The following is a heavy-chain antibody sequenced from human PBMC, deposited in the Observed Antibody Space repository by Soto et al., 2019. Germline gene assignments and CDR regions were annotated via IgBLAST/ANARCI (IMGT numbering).Heavy chain of an antibody. D-gene: IGHD2-15*01. Sequence: EVQLVESGGGLVQPGGSLRLSCGASGFIFSTYWMYWVRQAPGKGLVWVSRINGDGSSTSYADSVKGRFTISRDNTKNTLYLQMNSLRAEDTALYYCARCQYCSGGTCYSAPDYWGQGTLVTVSS. CDR3: ARCQYCSGGTCYSAPDY. V-gene: IGHV3-74*01. J-gene: IGHJ4*02. CDR1: GFIFSTYW. CDR2: INGDGSST.